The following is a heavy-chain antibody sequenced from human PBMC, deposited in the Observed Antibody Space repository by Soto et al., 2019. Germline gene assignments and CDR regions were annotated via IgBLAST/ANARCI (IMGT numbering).Heavy chain of an antibody. CDR2: TYYRSKWYN. J-gene: IGHJ6*02. CDR1: GDSVSSNSAA. D-gene: IGHD3-22*01. CDR3: AREFPLTMIVVPPTHYGMDV. V-gene: IGHV6-1*01. Sequence: KQSQTLSLTCAISGDSVSSNSAAWNWIRQSPSRGLEWLGRTYYRSKWYNDYAVSVKSRITINPDTSKNQFSLQLNSVTPEDTAVYYCAREFPLTMIVVPPTHYGMDVWGQGTTVTVSS.